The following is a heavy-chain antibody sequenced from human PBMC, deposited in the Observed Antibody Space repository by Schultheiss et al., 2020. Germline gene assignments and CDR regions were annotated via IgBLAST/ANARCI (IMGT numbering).Heavy chain of an antibody. CDR1: GGSFSGYY. CDR2: IYHSGST. J-gene: IGHJ6*03. Sequence: SETLSLTCAVYGGSFSGYYWSWIRQPPGKGLEWIGEIYHSGSTNYNPSLKSRVTISVDKSKNQFSLKLSSVTAADTAVYYCARVDYYYYYMDVWGKGTTVTVSS. CDR3: ARVDYYYYYMDV. V-gene: IGHV4-34*01.